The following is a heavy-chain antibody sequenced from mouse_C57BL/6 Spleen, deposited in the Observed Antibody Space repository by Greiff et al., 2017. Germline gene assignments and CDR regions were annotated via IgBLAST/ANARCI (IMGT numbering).Heavy chain of an antibody. CDR3: ANWDGTLFAY. Sequence: EVKLLESGPELVKPGASVKISCKASGYSFTDYNMYWVKQSNGKSLEWIGVINPNYGAISYNQKFKGKATFTVDQSYSTAYMQLNSLTSEDSAVYYWANWDGTLFAYWGQGTLVTVSA. CDR2: INPNYGAI. V-gene: IGHV1-39*01. J-gene: IGHJ3*01. CDR1: GYSFTDYN. D-gene: IGHD4-1*01.